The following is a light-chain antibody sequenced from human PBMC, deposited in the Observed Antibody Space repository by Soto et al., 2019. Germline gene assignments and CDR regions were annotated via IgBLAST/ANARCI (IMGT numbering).Light chain of an antibody. CDR3: QQYNRWPPIT. Sequence: EIVMTQSPATLSVSPGEGATLSCRASQSVGTRLAWYQQKPGQAPRLLIYGASTRATGISDRFSGSGSATEFTLTITSLQSEDFAVYYCQQYNRWPPITFGQGTRLEIK. J-gene: IGKJ5*01. V-gene: IGKV3-15*01. CDR2: GAS. CDR1: QSVGTR.